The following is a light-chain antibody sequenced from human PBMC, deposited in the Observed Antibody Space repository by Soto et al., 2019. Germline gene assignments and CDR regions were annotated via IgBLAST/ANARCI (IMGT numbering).Light chain of an antibody. CDR2: GAS. CDR1: LSVSNYY. J-gene: IGKJ1*01. CDR3: QQYGSSGT. Sequence: EIALTQSPATLSLTPGERATISCRASLSVSNYYLAWYQKKPGLAPRLPIYGASNRATGIPDRFSGSGSGTDFTLTISRLEPEDFAVYYCQQYGSSGTFGQGTKVDIK. V-gene: IGKV3-20*01.